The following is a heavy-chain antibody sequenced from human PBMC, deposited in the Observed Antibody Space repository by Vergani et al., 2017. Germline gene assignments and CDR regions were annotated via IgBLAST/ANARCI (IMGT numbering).Heavy chain of an antibody. Sequence: EVQLVQSGAEVKKPGASLRISCKGSGYSFTSYWIGWVRQMPGKGLDWMGIIYPGDSDTRYSPSFQGQVTISADKSISTAYLQWSSLKASDTAMYYCARRDCSSTSCYLDWFDPWGQGTLVTVSS. D-gene: IGHD2-2*01. J-gene: IGHJ5*02. CDR1: GYSFTSYW. V-gene: IGHV5-51*01. CDR3: ARRDCSSTSCYLDWFDP. CDR2: IYPGDSDT.